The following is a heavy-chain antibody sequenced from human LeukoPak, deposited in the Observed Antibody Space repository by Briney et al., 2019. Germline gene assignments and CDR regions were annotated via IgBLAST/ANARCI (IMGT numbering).Heavy chain of an antibody. CDR1: GGTFSSYA. CDR2: IIPIFGTI. CDR3: ARVPRGSDWYFGH. Sequence: SVKVSCKASGGTFSSYAISWVRQAPGQGLEWMGDIIPIFGTINYAQKFQGRVTITTDESRNTTYMELSSLRFEDTAMYYCARVPRGSDWYFGHWGQGTLVTVSS. J-gene: IGHJ4*02. V-gene: IGHV1-69*05. D-gene: IGHD6-19*01.